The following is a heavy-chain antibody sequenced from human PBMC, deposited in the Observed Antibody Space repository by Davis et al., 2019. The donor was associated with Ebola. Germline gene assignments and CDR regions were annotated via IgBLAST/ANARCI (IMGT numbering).Heavy chain of an antibody. J-gene: IGHJ4*02. Sequence: PGGSLRLSCAASGFTFSSYSMNWVRQAPGKGLEWVSSISSSSSYIYYADSVKGRSTISRDNAKNSLYLQMNSLRAEDTAVYYCARDLAFLEWLLLAYFDYWGQGTLVTVSS. D-gene: IGHD3-3*02. CDR3: ARDLAFLEWLLLAYFDY. V-gene: IGHV3-21*01. CDR2: ISSSSSYI. CDR1: GFTFSSYS.